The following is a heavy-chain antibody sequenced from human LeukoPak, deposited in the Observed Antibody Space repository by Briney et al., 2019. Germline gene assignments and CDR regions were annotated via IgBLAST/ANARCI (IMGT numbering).Heavy chain of an antibody. CDR2: ISSSGSTI. CDR3: ASGHDSSGWYFDY. D-gene: IGHD3-22*01. CDR1: GFTFSDYY. J-gene: IGHJ4*02. Sequence: PGGSLRLSCAASGFTFSDYYMSWIRQAPGKGLEWVSYISSSGSTIYYADSVKGRFTISRDNSKNTLYLQMNSLRAEDTAVYYCASGHDSSGWYFDYWGQGTLVTVSS. V-gene: IGHV3-11*04.